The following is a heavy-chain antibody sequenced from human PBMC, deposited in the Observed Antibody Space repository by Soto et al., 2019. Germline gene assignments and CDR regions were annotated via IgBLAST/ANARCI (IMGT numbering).Heavy chain of an antibody. Sequence: QVQLVQSGAEVKKPGSSVKVSCKASGGTFSSYAISWVRQAPGQGLEWMGGIIPIFGTANYAQKFQGRVTITADKSTSTAYMELSSLRSEDTVVYYCASKAAAGRDYYYYGMDVWGQGTTVTVSS. D-gene: IGHD6-13*01. CDR3: ASKAAAGRDYYYYGMDV. V-gene: IGHV1-69*06. CDR1: GGTFSSYA. J-gene: IGHJ6*02. CDR2: IIPIFGTA.